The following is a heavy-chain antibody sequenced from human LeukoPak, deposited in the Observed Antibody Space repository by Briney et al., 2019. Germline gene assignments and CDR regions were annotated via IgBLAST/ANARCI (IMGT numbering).Heavy chain of an antibody. D-gene: IGHD4-17*01. V-gene: IGHV4-4*02. J-gene: IGHJ6*04. CDR3: ARVDGDSYGMDV. Sequence: ASLRLSCAASGFPFSSYAMSWVRQPPGKGLEWIGEIYHSGSTNYNPSLKSRVTISVDKSKNQFSLKLSSVTAADTAVYYCARVDGDSYGMDVWGKGTTVTVSS. CDR2: IYHSGST. CDR1: GFPFSSYAM.